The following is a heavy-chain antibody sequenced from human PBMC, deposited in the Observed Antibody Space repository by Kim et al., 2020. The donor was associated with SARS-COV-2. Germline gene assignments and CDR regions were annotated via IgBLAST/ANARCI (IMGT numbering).Heavy chain of an antibody. CDR3: ARGRKQWLTYYYYYAMDV. CDR2: INWNGGST. Sequence: GGSLRLSCAASGFTFGDYGMNWVRQAPGKGLEWVSGINWNGGSTGYADSVKGRFTISRDNAKNSLYLQMNSLRAEDTALYYCARGRKQWLTYYYYYAMDVWGQGTTVTVSS. V-gene: IGHV3-20*04. CDR1: GFTFGDYG. D-gene: IGHD6-19*01. J-gene: IGHJ6*02.